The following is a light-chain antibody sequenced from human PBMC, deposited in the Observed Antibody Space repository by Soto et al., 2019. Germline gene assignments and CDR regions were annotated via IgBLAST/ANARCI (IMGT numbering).Light chain of an antibody. CDR1: DTINTW. J-gene: IGKJ1*01. V-gene: IGKV1-5*03. Sequence: DIQMTQSPPTLSASVGYTVAITCRPSDTINTWLVWFQQKPGKAPKLLIYQASTLESGVPSRFSGSGAGTEFTLTISSLQPDDFATYYCQQYNTYSGTFGQGTKVDIK. CDR3: QQYNTYSGT. CDR2: QAS.